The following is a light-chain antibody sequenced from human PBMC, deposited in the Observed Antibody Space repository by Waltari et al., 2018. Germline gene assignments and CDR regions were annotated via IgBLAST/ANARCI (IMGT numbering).Light chain of an antibody. V-gene: IGKV3-20*01. CDR2: DAS. CDR3: QHYVDLPVT. Sequence: ELVLPQSPGTLSLSPGARATLACRASQSVGKSLSWYQQRPGQAPRLLIYDASTRATGTPGRFRGSLFVTGFSRAISSREPEDFAVYFCQHYVDLPVTVGQVTKVGI. J-gene: IGKJ1*01. CDR1: QSVGKS.